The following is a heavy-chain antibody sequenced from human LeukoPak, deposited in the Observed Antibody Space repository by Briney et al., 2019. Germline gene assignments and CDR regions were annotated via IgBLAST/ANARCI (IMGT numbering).Heavy chain of an antibody. V-gene: IGHV3-48*01. J-gene: IGHJ4*02. D-gene: IGHD3-10*01. CDR3: ARVKVSYFDY. CDR2: ISASGSNI. CDR1: GFPLSSYS. Sequence: PAGSLRLSCAASGFPLSSYSINWFRQAPGKGLEWVAYISASGSNIYYVDSVKGRFTVSRDNPKSSLFLQMNSPRAEDTAVYYCARVKVSYFDYWGPGALVSVSS.